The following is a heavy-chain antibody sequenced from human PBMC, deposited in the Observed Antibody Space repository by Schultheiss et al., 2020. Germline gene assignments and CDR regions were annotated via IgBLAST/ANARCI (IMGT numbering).Heavy chain of an antibody. V-gene: IGHV3-53*01. CDR1: GFSVSGSY. CDR3: AKDYSGAVAGQGYFQH. Sequence: GGSLRLSCAVSGFSVSGSYMSWVRQGPGKGLEWVAIFFAGGTTYYADSVKGRFTISRDNAKNSLYLQMNSLKAEDTAVYYCAKDYSGAVAGQGYFQHWGQGTLVTVSS. CDR2: FFAGGTT. J-gene: IGHJ1*01. D-gene: IGHD6-19*01.